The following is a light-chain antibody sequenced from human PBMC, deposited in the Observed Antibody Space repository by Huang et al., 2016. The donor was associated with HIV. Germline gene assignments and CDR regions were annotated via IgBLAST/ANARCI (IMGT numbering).Light chain of an antibody. CDR1: QGISNS. Sequence: DIQMTQSPSSLSASVGDRVTITCRASQGISNSLAWYQQKPGKAPKLLVSGASRLETGVPSRSSGSASGTDYTLTISSLQPEDFASYYCQQYYSTLGTFGQGTKVEIK. J-gene: IGKJ1*01. CDR3: QQYYSTLGT. CDR2: GAS. V-gene: IGKV1-NL1*01.